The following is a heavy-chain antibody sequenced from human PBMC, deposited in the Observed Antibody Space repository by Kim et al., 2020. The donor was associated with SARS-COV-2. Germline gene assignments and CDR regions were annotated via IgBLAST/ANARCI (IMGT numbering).Heavy chain of an antibody. CDR2: INPNSGGT. CDR3: ARDWADDFWSVSYYYYYGMDV. V-gene: IGHV1-2*02. D-gene: IGHD3-3*01. CDR1: GYTFTGYY. Sequence: ASVKVSCKASGYTFTGYYMHWVRQAPGQGLEWMGWINPNSGGTNYAQKFQGRVTMTRDTSISTAYMELSRLRSDDTAVYYCARDWADDFWSVSYYYYYGMDVGGKGTTVTVSS. J-gene: IGHJ6*04.